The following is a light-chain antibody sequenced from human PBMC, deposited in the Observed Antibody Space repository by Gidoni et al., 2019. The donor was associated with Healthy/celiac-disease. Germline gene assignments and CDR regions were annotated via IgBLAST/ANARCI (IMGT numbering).Light chain of an antibody. CDR3: MQALQTPRT. Sequence: DIVMTKFPLSLPVTPGEPASISCRSSQSLLHSNGYNDLDWYLQKPGQSPQLLIYLGSNRASGVPDRFSGSGSGTDFTLKISKVEAEDVGVYYCMQALQTPRTFGPGTKVDIK. CDR1: QSLLHSNGYND. J-gene: IGKJ3*01. V-gene: IGKV2-28*01. CDR2: LGS.